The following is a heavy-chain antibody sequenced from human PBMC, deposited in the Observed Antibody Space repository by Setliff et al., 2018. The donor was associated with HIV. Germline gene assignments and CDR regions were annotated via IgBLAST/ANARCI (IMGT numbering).Heavy chain of an antibody. Sequence: GASVKVSCKASGFSFSSYSMSWVRRAPGKGLEWIAYIYIGSNSIYYGDSAKGRFTISRDNVKNSVYLQMNSLRVEDTAVYYCARREYNYVPRAFDLWGRGTMVTVSS. D-gene: IGHD1-1*01. V-gene: IGHV3-48*01. CDR2: IYIGSNSI. CDR1: GFSFSSYS. J-gene: IGHJ3*01. CDR3: ARREYNYVPRAFDL.